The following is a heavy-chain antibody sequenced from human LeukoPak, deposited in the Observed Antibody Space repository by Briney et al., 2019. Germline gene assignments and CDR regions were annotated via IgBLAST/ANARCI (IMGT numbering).Heavy chain of an antibody. V-gene: IGHV1-18*01. Sequence: GASVKVSCKASGYTFTSYGISWVRQAPGQGLEWMGWISAYNGNTNYAQKLQGRVTMTTDTATSTAYMELRSLRSDDTAVYYCAKAAGYDFWSGFLNWFDPWGQGTLVTVSS. D-gene: IGHD3-3*01. J-gene: IGHJ5*02. CDR2: ISAYNGNT. CDR3: AKAAGYDFWSGFLNWFDP. CDR1: GYTFTSYG.